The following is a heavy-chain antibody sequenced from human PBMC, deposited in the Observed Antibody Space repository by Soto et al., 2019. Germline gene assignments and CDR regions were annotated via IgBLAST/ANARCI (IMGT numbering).Heavy chain of an antibody. CDR3: ARHTGYSSGWYPY. J-gene: IGHJ4*02. V-gene: IGHV3-23*01. CDR2: ISGSGGST. CDR1: GFTFSSYA. D-gene: IGHD6-19*01. Sequence: LRLSCAASGFTFSSYAMSWVRQAPGKGLEWVSAISGSGGSTYYADSVKGRFTISRDNSKNTLYLQMNSLRAEDTAVYYCARHTGYSSGWYPYWGQGTLVTVSS.